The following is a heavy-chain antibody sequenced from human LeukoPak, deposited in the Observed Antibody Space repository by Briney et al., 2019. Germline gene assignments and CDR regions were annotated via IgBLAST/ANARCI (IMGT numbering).Heavy chain of an antibody. J-gene: IGHJ5*02. V-gene: IGHV4-59*01. D-gene: IGHD6-19*01. CDR1: GGSISSYY. Sequence: SETLSLTCTVSGGSISSYYWSWIRQPPGRGLEWIGYIYNSGSTNYNPSLKSRVTISVDTSKNQFSLRLSSVTAADMAVYYCARDSSGWYHWFDPWGQGTLVTVSS. CDR3: ARDSSGWYHWFDP. CDR2: IYNSGST.